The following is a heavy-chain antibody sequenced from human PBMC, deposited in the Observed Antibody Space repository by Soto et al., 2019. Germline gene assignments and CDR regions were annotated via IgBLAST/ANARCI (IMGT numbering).Heavy chain of an antibody. D-gene: IGHD5-12*01. CDR3: ARSGDNYDGLDY. CDR2: SSNSGTFS. CDR1: GFTFSDYY. J-gene: IGHJ4*02. Sequence: GGSLRLSCEGSGFTFSDYYISWIRQAPGKGLEWISYSSNSGTFSRYADSVKGRFSISRDNTKNLLYLHMNSLRAEDPAVYYCARSGDNYDGLDYWGQGTTVTVSS. V-gene: IGHV3-11*06.